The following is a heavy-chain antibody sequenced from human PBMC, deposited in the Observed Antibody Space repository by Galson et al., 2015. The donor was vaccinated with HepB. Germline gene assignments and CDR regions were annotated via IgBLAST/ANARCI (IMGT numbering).Heavy chain of an antibody. CDR1: GYTFTTYN. D-gene: IGHD2/OR15-2a*01. Sequence: SVKVSCKATGYTFTTYNIQWVRQAPGQGLEWMGRISPSDGAVHYAQEFQGRVTMTRDTSTSTVYMDLSSLASEDTAVYYCAREKFSTYYFDYWGQGTLVTVSS. J-gene: IGHJ4*02. CDR3: AREKFSTYYFDY. V-gene: IGHV1-46*01. CDR2: ISPSDGAV.